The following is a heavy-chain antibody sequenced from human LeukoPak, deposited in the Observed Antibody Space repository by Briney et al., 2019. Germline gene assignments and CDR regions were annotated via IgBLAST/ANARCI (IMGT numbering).Heavy chain of an antibody. CDR2: IYPGESET. CDR1: GYSFTSYW. V-gene: IGHV5-51*01. CDR3: ARWENYDYVWGSYRLAD. Sequence: GGCLKISFKGAGYSFTSYWIGWGRPRPGKGVGWMGSIYPGESETRYSPSFQGQVTISADKSVSPAYLQWSSLKASDTAMYYCARWENYDYVWGSYRLADWGQGTLVTVSS. J-gene: IGHJ4*02. D-gene: IGHD3-16*02.